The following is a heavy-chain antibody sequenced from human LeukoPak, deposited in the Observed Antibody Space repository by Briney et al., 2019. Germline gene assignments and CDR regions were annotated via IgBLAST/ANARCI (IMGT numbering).Heavy chain of an antibody. CDR2: ISYDGSNK. CDR1: GFTFSSYA. CDR3: ARGQRRRYSYGLGGFDY. Sequence: GGSLRLSCAASGFTFSSYAMHWVRQAPGKGLEWVAAISYDGSNKYYADSVKGRFTISRDNSKNTLYLQMNSLRAEDTAVYYCARGQRRRYSYGLGGFDYWGQGTLVTVSS. J-gene: IGHJ4*02. D-gene: IGHD5-18*01. V-gene: IGHV3-30-3*01.